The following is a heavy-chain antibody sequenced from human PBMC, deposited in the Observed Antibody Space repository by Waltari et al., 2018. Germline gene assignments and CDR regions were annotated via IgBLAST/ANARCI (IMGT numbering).Heavy chain of an antibody. J-gene: IGHJ5*02. CDR1: GFTFSSYA. Sequence: QVQLVESGGGVVQPGRSLRLSCAASGFTFSSYAMHWVRQAPGKGLEWVAVISYDGSNKYYADSVKGRFTISRDNSKNTLYLQMNSLRAEDTAVYYCAGGGAAADAIRFDPWGQGTLVTVSS. V-gene: IGHV3-30-3*01. CDR2: ISYDGSNK. CDR3: AGGGAAADAIRFDP. D-gene: IGHD6-13*01.